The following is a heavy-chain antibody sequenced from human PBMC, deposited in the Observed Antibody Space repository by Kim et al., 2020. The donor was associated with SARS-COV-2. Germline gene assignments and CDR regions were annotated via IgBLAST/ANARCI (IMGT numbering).Heavy chain of an antibody. J-gene: IGHJ4*01. V-gene: IGHV3-23*05. CDR1: GFTFSSYY. Sequence: GGSLRLSCAASGFTFSSYYMSWIRQAPGKGLEWVSCIYSSGSASYYADSVRGRFIISRDNSQTVLYLLMSILAADATAVYYSASVLSVTNFDSW. CDR2: IYSSGSAS. CDR3: ASVLSVTNFDS.